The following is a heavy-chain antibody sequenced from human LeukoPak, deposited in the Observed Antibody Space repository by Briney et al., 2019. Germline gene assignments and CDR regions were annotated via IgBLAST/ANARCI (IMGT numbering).Heavy chain of an antibody. Sequence: GGSLRLSCAASGFTFSDYSMDWVRQAPGKGLEWVSSITSRSSYMYYGDSVKGRFTISRDNAKNSLYLQMNSLRAEDTAVYYCTRDPIAAAASGGDNWGQGTLVTVSS. D-gene: IGHD6-13*01. CDR2: ITSRSSYM. J-gene: IGHJ4*02. V-gene: IGHV3-21*01. CDR3: TRDPIAAAASGGDN. CDR1: GFTFSDYS.